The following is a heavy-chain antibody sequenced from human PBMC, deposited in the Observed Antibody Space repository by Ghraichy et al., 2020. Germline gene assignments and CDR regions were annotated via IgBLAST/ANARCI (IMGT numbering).Heavy chain of an antibody. D-gene: IGHD3-3*01. CDR2: INPNSGGT. CDR3: ARWESGYDFWSGLNWFDP. Sequence: ASVKVSCKASGYTFTDYYMHWVRQAPGQGLEWMGWINPNSGGTNYAQKFQGRVTMTRDTSISTAYMELSRLRSDDTAVYYCARWESGYDFWSGLNWFDPWGQGTLVTVSS. V-gene: IGHV1-2*02. J-gene: IGHJ5*02. CDR1: GYTFTDYY.